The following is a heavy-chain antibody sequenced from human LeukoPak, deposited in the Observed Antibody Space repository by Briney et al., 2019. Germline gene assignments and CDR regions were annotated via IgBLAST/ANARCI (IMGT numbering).Heavy chain of an antibody. V-gene: IGHV4-34*01. CDR1: GGSFSGYY. CDR2: VNHSGST. Sequence: SETLSLTCAVYGGSFSGYYWSWIRQPPGKGLEWIGVVNHSGSTNYNPSLKSRVTISVDTSKNQFSLKLSSVTAADTAVYYCARGYSGYDSFDYWGQGTLVTVSS. J-gene: IGHJ4*02. D-gene: IGHD5-12*01. CDR3: ARGYSGYDSFDY.